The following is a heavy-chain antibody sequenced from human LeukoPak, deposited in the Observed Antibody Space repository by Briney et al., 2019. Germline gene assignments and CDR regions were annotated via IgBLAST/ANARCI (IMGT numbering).Heavy chain of an antibody. Sequence: PGGSLRLSCAASGFSFRNYAMSWVRQAPGKGLEWVSTISDDGDNTYYADSVKGRFTISRDNSKSTLYLQMNSLRAGDTAVYYCVRKNSGSSYYFDYWGQGTLVTVSS. D-gene: IGHD3-10*01. J-gene: IGHJ4*02. V-gene: IGHV3-23*01. CDR2: ISDDGDNT. CDR3: VRKNSGSSYYFDY. CDR1: GFSFRNYA.